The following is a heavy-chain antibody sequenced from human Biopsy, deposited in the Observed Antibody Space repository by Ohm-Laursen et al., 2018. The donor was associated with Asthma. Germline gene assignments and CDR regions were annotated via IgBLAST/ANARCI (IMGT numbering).Heavy chain of an antibody. CDR3: VRHQYSSSWSTFDY. V-gene: IGHV4-39*01. CDR2: MYHSGSP. J-gene: IGHJ4*02. D-gene: IGHD3-22*01. Sequence: GTLSLTWTVSGGSITSSSYYWGWIRQPPGKGMEWIGSMYHSGSPYYRPSLKSRATISVDTSKNQLSLKMSSVTAADTAVYFCVRHQYSSSWSTFDYWGQGALVTVSS. CDR1: GGSITSSSYY.